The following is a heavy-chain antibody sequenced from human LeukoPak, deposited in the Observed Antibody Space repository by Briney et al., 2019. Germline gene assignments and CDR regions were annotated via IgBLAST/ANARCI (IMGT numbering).Heavy chain of an antibody. D-gene: IGHD3-3*01. V-gene: IGHV4-38-2*01. CDR2: IYHSGKT. CDR3: ARMRWYYDFWSGYLDGFDV. Sequence: SETLSLTCAVSGDSITSGHYWGWIRQPPGQGLEWIGSIYHSGKTYYNPSLKSRVTISVDTSKNQFSLKLTSVTAADTAVYYCARMRWYYDFWSGYLDGFDVWGQGTMVTVSS. CDR1: GDSITSGHY. J-gene: IGHJ3*01.